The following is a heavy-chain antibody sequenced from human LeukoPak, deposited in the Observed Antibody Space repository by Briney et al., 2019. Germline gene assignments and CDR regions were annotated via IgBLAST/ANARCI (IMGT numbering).Heavy chain of an antibody. CDR3: TTERDTALFRGFVDY. CDR1: GFTFSNAW. J-gene: IGHJ4*02. D-gene: IGHD5-18*01. V-gene: IGHV3-15*01. Sequence: GGSLRLSCAASGFTFSNAWMSWVRQAPGKGLEWVGRIKSKTDGGTTDYAAPVKGRFTISRDDSKNTLYLQMNSLKTEDTAVYYCTTERDTALFRGFVDYWGQGTLVTVSS. CDR2: IKSKTDGGTT.